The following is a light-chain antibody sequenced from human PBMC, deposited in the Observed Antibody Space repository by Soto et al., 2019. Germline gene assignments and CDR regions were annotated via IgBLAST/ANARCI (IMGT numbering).Light chain of an antibody. V-gene: IGLV2-14*01. CDR2: EVS. CDR1: SSDVGAYKY. J-gene: IGLJ2*01. Sequence: QSVLSQPASVSGSPGQSITISCTGTSSDVGAYKYVSWYQQHPGKAPKLIIYEVSNRPSGVSNRFSGSKSVNTASLTISGLQAEDEADYFCSSYTGSSTVIFGGGTKVTVL. CDR3: SSYTGSSTVI.